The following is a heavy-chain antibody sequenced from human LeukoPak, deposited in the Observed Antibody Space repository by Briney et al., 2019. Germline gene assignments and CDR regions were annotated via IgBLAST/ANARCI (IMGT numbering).Heavy chain of an antibody. CDR2: IKQDGSEI. D-gene: IGHD4-11*01. Sequence: TGGSLRLSCVASGFTFSNYWMSWVRQAPGKGLEWVANIKQDGSEIYYVGSVKGRFTISRDNAKTSLYLQMNSLRAEDTAMYYCARGVNRPNYYYYGMDAWGQGTTVTVSS. CDR1: GFTFSNYW. J-gene: IGHJ6*02. V-gene: IGHV3-7*01. CDR3: ARGVNRPNYYYYGMDA.